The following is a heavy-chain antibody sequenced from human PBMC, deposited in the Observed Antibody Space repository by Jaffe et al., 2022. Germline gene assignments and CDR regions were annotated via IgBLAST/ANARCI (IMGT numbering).Heavy chain of an antibody. CDR1: GYTFTSYD. CDR3: ARGHHFWSGYYKYYYYMDV. D-gene: IGHD3-3*02. CDR2: MNPNSGNT. V-gene: IGHV1-8*01. Sequence: QVQLVQSGAEVKKPGASVKVSCKASGYTFTSYDINWVRQATGQGLEWMGWMNPNSGNTGYAQKFQGRVTMTRNTSISTAYMELSSLRSEDTAVYYCARGHHFWSGYYKYYYYMDVWGKGTTVTVSS. J-gene: IGHJ6*03.